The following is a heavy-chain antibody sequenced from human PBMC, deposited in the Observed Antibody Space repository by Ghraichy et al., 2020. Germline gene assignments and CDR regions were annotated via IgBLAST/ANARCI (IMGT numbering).Heavy chain of an antibody. V-gene: IGHV3-74*01. Sequence: GSLRLSFAASGFSFTDYWMHWVRQTPGRGLEWVSHLNIDGTTVNYADSVKGRFTISRDNAKNTMYLQMISLTVEDTAVYYCVRSYKDGLRHFDYWGQGTLVTVSS. J-gene: IGHJ4*02. D-gene: IGHD1-14*01. CDR3: VRSYKDGLRHFDY. CDR2: LNIDGTTV. CDR1: GFSFTDYW.